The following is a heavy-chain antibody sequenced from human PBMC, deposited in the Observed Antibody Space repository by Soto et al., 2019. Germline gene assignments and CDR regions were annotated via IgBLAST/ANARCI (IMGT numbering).Heavy chain of an antibody. CDR1: GFTFDDYA. D-gene: IGHD2-15*01. Sequence: GGSLRLSCAASGFTFDDYAMHWVRQAPGKGLEWVSGISWNSGSIGYADSVKGRFTISRDNAKNSLYLQMNSLRAEDTALYYCAKDMRPHRYCSGGSCYSVDYWGQGTLVTVSS. CDR3: AKDMRPHRYCSGGSCYSVDY. J-gene: IGHJ4*02. CDR2: ISWNSGSI. V-gene: IGHV3-9*01.